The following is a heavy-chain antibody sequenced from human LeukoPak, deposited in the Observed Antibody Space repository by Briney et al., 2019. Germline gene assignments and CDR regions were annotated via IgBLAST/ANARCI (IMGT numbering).Heavy chain of an antibody. CDR1: GGSISSYF. Sequence: SETLSLTCTVSGGSISSYFWSWIRQPAGKGLEWIGRMYTGGSSKYNPSLKSRVTVSVDTSKTQFSLNLTSVTAADTAVYYCAISKEGSGYTDGLAFDIWGQGTMVTVSS. J-gene: IGHJ3*02. CDR2: MYTGGSS. CDR3: AISKEGSGYTDGLAFDI. D-gene: IGHD5-18*01. V-gene: IGHV4-4*07.